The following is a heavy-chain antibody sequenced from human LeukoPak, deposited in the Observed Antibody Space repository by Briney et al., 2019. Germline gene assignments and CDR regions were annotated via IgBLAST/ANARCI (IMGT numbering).Heavy chain of an antibody. CDR1: GYXLTELS. J-gene: IGHJ4*02. Sequence: ASVKVSCKVSGYXLTELSMHWVRQAPGKGLEWMGGFDPEDGETIYAQKFQGRVTMTEDTSTDTAYMELSSLRSEDTAVYYCATSKLWFGELPPRGFDYWGQGTLVTVSS. CDR3: ATSKLWFGELPPRGFDY. D-gene: IGHD3-10*01. V-gene: IGHV1-24*01. CDR2: FDPEDGET.